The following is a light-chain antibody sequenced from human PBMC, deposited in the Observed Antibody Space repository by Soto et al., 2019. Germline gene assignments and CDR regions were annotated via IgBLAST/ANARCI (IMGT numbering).Light chain of an antibody. V-gene: IGKV1-9*01. CDR3: QQFNAYPLT. CDR2: GAS. J-gene: IGKJ4*01. Sequence: DIQLTQSPSFLSASVGDRVTISCRASQGISDYLAWYQQKPGKAPKLLIYGASTLQSGVPSRFSGSASETEFTLTIGSLQPEDFATYFCQQFNAYPLTFGGGTKLEIK. CDR1: QGISDY.